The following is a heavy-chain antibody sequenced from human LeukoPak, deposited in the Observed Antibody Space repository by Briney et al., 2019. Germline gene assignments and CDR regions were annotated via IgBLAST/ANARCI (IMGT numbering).Heavy chain of an antibody. D-gene: IGHD3-22*01. CDR2: IYNGGST. V-gene: IGHV3-53*01. CDR1: GFTVSTNY. J-gene: IGHJ2*01. CDR3: ARSPRIYDSSGYYLVEYFDL. Sequence: GGSLRLSCAASGFTVSTNYMSWVRQAPGKGLEWVSIIYNGGSTSYADSVKGRFTISRDISKNTLFLQMSSLRAEDTAVYYCARSPRIYDSSGYYLVEYFDLWGRGTLVTVSS.